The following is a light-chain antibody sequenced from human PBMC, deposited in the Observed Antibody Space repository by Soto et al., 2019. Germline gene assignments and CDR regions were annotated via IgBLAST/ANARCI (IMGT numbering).Light chain of an antibody. J-gene: IGKJ1*01. CDR3: QQYSSYSWT. CDR1: QSILHW. Sequence: DIQMTQSPSTLSASVGDRVTITCRASQSILHWLAWYQQKPGKAPKLLIYKTSILESGVPSRFSGSGSGTEFTLTINSLQPDDFATYYCQQYSSYSWTFGQGTKVEIK. V-gene: IGKV1-5*03. CDR2: KTS.